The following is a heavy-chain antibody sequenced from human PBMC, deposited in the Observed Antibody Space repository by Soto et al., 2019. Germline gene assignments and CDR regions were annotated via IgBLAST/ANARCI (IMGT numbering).Heavy chain of an antibody. V-gene: IGHV3-23*01. CDR1: GFTFSSYA. J-gene: IGHJ4*02. CDR2: ISGSGGST. Sequence: PGGSLRLSCAASGFTFSSYAMSWVRQAPGKGLEWVSAISGSGGSTYYADSVKGRFTISRDNSKNTLYLQMNSLRAEDTAVYYCAKAEVRITIFGVVPPGYWGQGTLVTVSS. D-gene: IGHD3-3*01. CDR3: AKAEVRITIFGVVPPGY.